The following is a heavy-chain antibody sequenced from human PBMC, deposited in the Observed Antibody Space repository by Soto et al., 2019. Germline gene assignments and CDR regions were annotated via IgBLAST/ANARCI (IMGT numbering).Heavy chain of an antibody. CDR2: ISAYNGNT. J-gene: IGHJ6*02. V-gene: IGHV1-18*04. Sequence: ASVKVSCKASGYTFSSYGFSWVRQAPGQGLEWMGWISAYNGNTNYAQKLQGRVTMTTDTSTSTAYMELRSLRSDDTAVYYCARSVGLRHAMDVWGQGTTVTVSS. CDR3: ARSVGLRHAMDV. CDR1: GYTFSSYG. D-gene: IGHD4-17*01.